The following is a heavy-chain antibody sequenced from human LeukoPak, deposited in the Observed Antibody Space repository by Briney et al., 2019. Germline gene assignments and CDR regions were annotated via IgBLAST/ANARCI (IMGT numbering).Heavy chain of an antibody. D-gene: IGHD2-2*01. Sequence: ASVKVSCKVSGYTFTELSMNWVRQAPGEGLEWMGGFDPEHGETIYAQKFQGRVTMTEDTSTDTSYMELSGLKSEDTAVYYCATGSIVLLPAARYLWQYWGQGTLVTVSS. CDR1: GYTFTELS. CDR2: FDPEHGET. CDR3: ATGSIVLLPAARYLWQY. V-gene: IGHV1-24*01. J-gene: IGHJ4*02.